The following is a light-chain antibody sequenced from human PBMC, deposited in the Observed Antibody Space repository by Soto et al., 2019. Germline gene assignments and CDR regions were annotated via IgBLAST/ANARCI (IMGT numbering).Light chain of an antibody. V-gene: IGKV3-15*01. Sequence: IGMTSTAPTRSVSRGGGAIRSCRASQSVISNLAWYQQTPGQAPRLLIYGASTRATGIPARFSGSGSGTEFALALRTLQSDDFAVSYCQQSNNWPRTFGQGTKVDIK. CDR2: GAS. CDR3: QQSNNWPRT. J-gene: IGKJ1*01. CDR1: QSVISN.